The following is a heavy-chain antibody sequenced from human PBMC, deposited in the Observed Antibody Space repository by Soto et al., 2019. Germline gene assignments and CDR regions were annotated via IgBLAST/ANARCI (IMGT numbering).Heavy chain of an antibody. V-gene: IGHV1-18*01. CDR3: DSSGYTRCFDY. CDR1: GYTFTSYG. CDR2: ISAYNGNT. D-gene: IGHD3-22*01. Sequence: ASVKVSCKASGYTFTSYGISWVRQAPGQGLEWMGWISAYNGNTNYAQKLQGRVTMTTDTSTSTAYMELRSLRSDDTATYFSDSSGYTRCFDYWGQGTLVTVSS. J-gene: IGHJ4*02.